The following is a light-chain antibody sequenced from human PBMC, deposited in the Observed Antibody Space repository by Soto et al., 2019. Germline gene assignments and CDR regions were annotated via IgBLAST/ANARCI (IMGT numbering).Light chain of an antibody. CDR2: AAS. CDR1: QSISDS. CDR3: QQSCSTPRN. Sequence: DSHITQSPSTLSASVGHRDTITCRASQSISDSLTWYQQKPGRAPKLLIYAASSLQSGVPSRFSGSGSGTDFILTISSLKPEDFAIYYCQQSCSTPRNFGQGTRLEIK. V-gene: IGKV1-39*01. J-gene: IGKJ5*01.